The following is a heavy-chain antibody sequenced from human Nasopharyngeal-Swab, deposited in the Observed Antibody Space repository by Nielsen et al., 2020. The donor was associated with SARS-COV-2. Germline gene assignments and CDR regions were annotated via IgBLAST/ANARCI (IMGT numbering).Heavy chain of an antibody. J-gene: IGHJ4*02. V-gene: IGHV4-59*01. CDR1: GDSISSYS. CDR2: IYYSGST. D-gene: IGHD5-24*01. CDR3: ARESDGYNNYFNS. Sequence: SETLSLTCTVSGDSISSYSWNWIRQPPGKGLEWIGYIYYSGSTIYNPSLRSRVTISVDMSKKQISLRLSSVTAADTAVFYCARESDGYNNYFNSWGQGTLVTVSS.